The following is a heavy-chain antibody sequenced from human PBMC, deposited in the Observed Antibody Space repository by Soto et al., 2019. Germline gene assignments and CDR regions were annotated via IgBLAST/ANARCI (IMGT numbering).Heavy chain of an antibody. V-gene: IGHV3-9*01. CDR1: GFTFDDYA. CDR2: ISWNSGSI. J-gene: IGHJ1*01. D-gene: IGHD3-22*01. CDR3: AKDYDSSGYYCQH. Sequence: GGSLRLSCAASGFTFDDYAMHWVRQAPGKGLEWASGISWNSGSIGYADSVKGRFTISRDNAKNSLYLEMNSLRAEDTALYYCAKDYDSSGYYCQHWGQGTLVTVSS.